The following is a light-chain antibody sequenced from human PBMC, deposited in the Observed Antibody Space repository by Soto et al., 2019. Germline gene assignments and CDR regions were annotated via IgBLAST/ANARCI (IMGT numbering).Light chain of an antibody. CDR1: QSISSS. Sequence: EIVMTQSPATLSVSPGERATLSCRASQSISSSLAWYQQKPGQAPRLLIQGASTRATGIPARFSGSGSGTEFTLTISSLQSEDIAVYYCQQYKNWYTFGQGTKVDIK. CDR2: GAS. CDR3: QQYKNWYT. V-gene: IGKV3-15*01. J-gene: IGKJ2*01.